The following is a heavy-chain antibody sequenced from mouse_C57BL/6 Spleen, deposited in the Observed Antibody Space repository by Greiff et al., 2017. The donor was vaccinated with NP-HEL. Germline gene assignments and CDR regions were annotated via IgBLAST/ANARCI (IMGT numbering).Heavy chain of an antibody. V-gene: IGHV5-17*01. CDR2: ISSGSSTI. J-gene: IGHJ4*01. D-gene: IGHD2-3*01. Sequence: DVHLVESGGGLVKPGGSLKLSCAASGFTFSDSGMHWVRQAPEKGLEWVAYISSGSSTIYYAVTGKGRFTISRDNAKNTLFLQMTSLRSEDTAMYYCARDCYYGEVVMDYWGQGTSVTVSS. CDR3: ARDCYYGEVVMDY. CDR1: GFTFSDSG.